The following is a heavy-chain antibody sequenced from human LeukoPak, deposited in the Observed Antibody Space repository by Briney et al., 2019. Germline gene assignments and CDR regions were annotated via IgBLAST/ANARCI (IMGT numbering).Heavy chain of an antibody. Sequence: GESLNLSCKGSGYRFTSYWIGWARHMTGKGLDWMGLIYPGDSDTRYSPSFQGQVTTSADKSISTAYLQWSSLKASDTAMYYCARQLDGATSTSFDYWGQGTLVTVSS. D-gene: IGHD5-12*01. V-gene: IGHV5-51*01. CDR3: ARQLDGATSTSFDY. J-gene: IGHJ4*02. CDR1: GYRFTSYW. CDR2: IYPGDSDT.